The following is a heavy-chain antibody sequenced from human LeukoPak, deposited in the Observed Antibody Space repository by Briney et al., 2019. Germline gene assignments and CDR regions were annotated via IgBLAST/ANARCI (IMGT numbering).Heavy chain of an antibody. CDR2: IYWNDDK. CDR3: AHRRAGGYYYGPFDP. J-gene: IGHJ5*02. V-gene: IGHV2-5*01. Sequence: SGPTLVNPTQTLTLTCTFSGFSLSTSGVGVSWIRQPPGKALEWLALIYWNDDKRYSPSLKSRLTITKDTSKNQVVLTMANMDPVDTATYYCAHRRAGGYYYGPFDPWGQGTLVTVSS. CDR1: GFSLSTSGVG. D-gene: IGHD3-10*01.